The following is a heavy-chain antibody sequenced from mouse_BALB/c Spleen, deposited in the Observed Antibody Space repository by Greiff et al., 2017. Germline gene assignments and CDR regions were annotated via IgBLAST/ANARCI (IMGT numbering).Heavy chain of an antibody. CDR1: GFTFSSYT. D-gene: IGHD3-2*01. J-gene: IGHJ4*01. Sequence: EVKLMESGGGLVQPGGSLKLSCAASGFTFSSYTMSWVRQTPEKRLEWVAYISNGGGSTYYPDTVKGRFTISRDNAKNTLYLQMSSLKSEDTAMYYCARRQGYAMDYWGQGTSATVSS. CDR3: ARRQGYAMDY. V-gene: IGHV5-12-2*01. CDR2: ISNGGGST.